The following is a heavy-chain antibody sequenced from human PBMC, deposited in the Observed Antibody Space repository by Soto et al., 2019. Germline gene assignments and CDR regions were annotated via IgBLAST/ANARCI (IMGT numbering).Heavy chain of an antibody. CDR3: VSQRTSVLTQAYFDY. CDR1: GGSVSNSNYY. CDR2: VYYRGRS. D-gene: IGHD2-8*01. J-gene: IGHJ4*02. Sequence: SETLSLTCTVSGGSVSNSNYYWGWIRQSPGKGLEWIGSVYYRGRSYSKSSVKSRVTVSVDTSKNQFSLNLNSVTASDTAVYYCVSQRTSVLTQAYFDYWGPGALVTVSS. V-gene: IGHV4-39*01.